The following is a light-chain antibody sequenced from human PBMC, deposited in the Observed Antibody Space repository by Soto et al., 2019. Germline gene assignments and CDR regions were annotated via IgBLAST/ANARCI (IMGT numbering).Light chain of an antibody. Sequence: EIVMTQSPSTLSVSLGERVTLSCRASQSVNIRLAWYQQKPGQAPRLLIYGASSRPAVIPARFSGSGSGTDFTLTISRLEPEDFAVYYCQQYGSSGTFGQGTKVDIK. CDR3: QQYGSSGT. CDR2: GAS. CDR1: QSVNIR. V-gene: IGKV3-20*01. J-gene: IGKJ1*01.